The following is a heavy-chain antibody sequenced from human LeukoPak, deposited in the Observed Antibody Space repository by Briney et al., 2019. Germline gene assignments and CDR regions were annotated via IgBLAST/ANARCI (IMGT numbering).Heavy chain of an antibody. CDR2: IYYTGTT. J-gene: IGHJ3*01. D-gene: IGHD3-22*01. Sequence: SETLSLTCIVSGGISSSYYWGWVRQPPGKGLEWVASIYYTGTTYYNLSLKSRLTISVDTSKSQFSLGLSSVTAADMAVYYCARIPYYYDSTVHRWAFDVWDQGTMVTVSS. V-gene: IGHV4-39*01. CDR1: GGISSSYY. CDR3: ARIPYYYDSTVHRWAFDV.